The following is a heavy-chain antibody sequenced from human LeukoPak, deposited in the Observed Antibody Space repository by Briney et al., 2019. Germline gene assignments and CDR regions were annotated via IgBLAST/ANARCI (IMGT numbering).Heavy chain of an antibody. J-gene: IGHJ5*02. V-gene: IGHV3-23*01. CDR1: GFTFSTYA. D-gene: IGHD3-16*01. Sequence: HPGGSLRLSCAASGFTFSTYAMNWVRQAPGKGLEWVSAISPIGSRTYYADSVKGRFTISRDNSKNALYLQMNSLRAEDTAIYYCAKGAEIDLWGQGTLVTVSS. CDR3: AKGAEIDL. CDR2: ISPIGSRT.